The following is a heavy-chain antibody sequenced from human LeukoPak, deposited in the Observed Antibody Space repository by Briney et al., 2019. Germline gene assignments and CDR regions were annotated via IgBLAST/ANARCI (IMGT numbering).Heavy chain of an antibody. CDR3: TRDQH. CDR2: INYDGSEK. CDR1: GFIFGTTS. Sequence: AGGSLRLSCAGSGFIFGTTSMSWVRQPPGKWLEWVASINYDGSEKYYVGSVEGRFTISRDSAKKSLFLQMNSLRAEDTAIYYCTRDQHWGQGTLVTVSS. J-gene: IGHJ1*01. V-gene: IGHV3-7*01.